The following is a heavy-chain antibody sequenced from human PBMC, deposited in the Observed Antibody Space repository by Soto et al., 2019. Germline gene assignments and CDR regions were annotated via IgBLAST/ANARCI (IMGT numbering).Heavy chain of an antibody. CDR3: ARGGHVVVVTAAFDY. CDR2: MSPKTANT. J-gene: IGHJ4*02. V-gene: IGHV1-8*01. D-gene: IGHD2-21*02. Sequence: ASVKVSCKASGYTFTSYDINWVRQTAGQGLEWMGWMSPKTANTGYAQKFLGRVTMTRDSSTSTLYMELTSLRFEDTAVYYCARGGHVVVVTAAFDYWGQGTLVTVSS. CDR1: GYTFTSYD.